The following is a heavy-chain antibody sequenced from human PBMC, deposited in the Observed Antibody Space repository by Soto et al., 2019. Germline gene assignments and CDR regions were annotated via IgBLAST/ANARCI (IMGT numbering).Heavy chain of an antibody. CDR3: ARVSCTNGVCYIDY. D-gene: IGHD2-8*01. V-gene: IGHV4-31*03. CDR1: GGSISSGGYY. J-gene: IGHJ4*02. Sequence: QVQLQESGPGLVKPPQTLSLTCTVSGGSISSGGYYWSWIRQHPGKGLEWIGYIYYSGSTYYNPSLKSRVTISVDTSKNQFSLKLSSVTAADTAVYYCARVSCTNGVCYIDYWGQGTLVTVSS. CDR2: IYYSGST.